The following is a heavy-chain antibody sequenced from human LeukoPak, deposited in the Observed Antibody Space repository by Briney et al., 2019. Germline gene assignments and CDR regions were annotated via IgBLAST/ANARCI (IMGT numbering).Heavy chain of an antibody. CDR1: GFTFDDYA. V-gene: IGHV3-9*01. D-gene: IGHD3-22*01. Sequence: PGRSLRLSCAASGFTFDDYAMPWVRQAPGKGLEWVSGISWNSGSIGYADSVKGRFTISRDNSKNTLYLQMNSLRAEDTAVYYCAKDGGVTMNRKDWGQGTLVTVSS. J-gene: IGHJ4*02. CDR2: ISWNSGSI. CDR3: AKDGGVTMNRKD.